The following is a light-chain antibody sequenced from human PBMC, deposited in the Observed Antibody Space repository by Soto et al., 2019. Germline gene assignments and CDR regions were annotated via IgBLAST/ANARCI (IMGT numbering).Light chain of an antibody. J-gene: IGLJ1*01. V-gene: IGLV2-14*01. Sequence: QSVLPQPASVSGSPGQSITISCTGTSSDVGGSEYVSWYQQHPGKAPKAMIYEVSDRPSGVSHRFSGSKSANTATLTISGLQPEDEADYYCSSYTSGSTLYVFGTGTKVTVL. CDR2: EVS. CDR1: SSDVGGSEY. CDR3: SSYTSGSTLYV.